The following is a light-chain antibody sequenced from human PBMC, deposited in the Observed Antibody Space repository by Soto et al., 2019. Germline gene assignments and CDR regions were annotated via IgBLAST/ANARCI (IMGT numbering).Light chain of an antibody. J-gene: IGKJ4*01. CDR1: QAINNY. Sequence: DIQMTQSPSSLSASVGDRVTITCRASQAINNYVAWYQQKPGQSPQLLMCAASTLQSGVPSRFSGSGSGTDFTLTISSLQPEDVATYYCQKYDSVLLIFGGGTKVEVK. V-gene: IGKV1-27*01. CDR2: AAS. CDR3: QKYDSVLLI.